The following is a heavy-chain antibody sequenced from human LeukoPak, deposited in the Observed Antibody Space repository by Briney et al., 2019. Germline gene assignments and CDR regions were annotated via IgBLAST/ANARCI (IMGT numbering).Heavy chain of an antibody. Sequence: GGSLRLSCAASGFTFSSYSMNWVRQAPGKGLEWVSSISSSGIYIYYADSVKGRFTISRGNAKNSLYLQMNSLRAEDTGVYYCAQAIGRVVGTFDFWGQGTLVTVSS. CDR1: GFTFSSYS. J-gene: IGHJ4*02. D-gene: IGHD2-21*01. CDR2: ISSSGIYI. CDR3: AQAIGRVVGTFDF. V-gene: IGHV3-21*01.